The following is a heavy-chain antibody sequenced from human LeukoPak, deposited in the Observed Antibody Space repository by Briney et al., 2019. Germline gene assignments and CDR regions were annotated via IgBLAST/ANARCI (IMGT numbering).Heavy chain of an antibody. CDR3: AADTLQVGS. J-gene: IGHJ4*02. CDR2: ISGSGGST. Sequence: PGGSLRLSCAASGFTFSSYAMSWVRQAPGKGLEWVSTISGSGGSTYYADSVKGRFIISRDNSKNTLYLQMNSLRFDDTAVYYCAADTLQVGSWGQGTLVTVSS. V-gene: IGHV3-23*01. D-gene: IGHD5-24*01. CDR1: GFTFSSYA.